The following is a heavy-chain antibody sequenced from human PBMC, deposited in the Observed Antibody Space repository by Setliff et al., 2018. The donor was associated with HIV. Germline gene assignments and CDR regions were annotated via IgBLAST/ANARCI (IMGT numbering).Heavy chain of an antibody. CDR2: INHSGST. D-gene: IGHD2-15*01. CDR1: GGSFNGYY. Sequence: SETLSLTCAVYGGSFNGYYWSWIRQPPGKGLEWIGEINHSGSTNYIPSLKSRVTMSVDKSKNQFSLRLSSVTAADTAVYYCARARRAGSGPKYFQHWGQGTLVTVSS. V-gene: IGHV4-34*01. CDR3: ARARRAGSGPKYFQH. J-gene: IGHJ1*01.